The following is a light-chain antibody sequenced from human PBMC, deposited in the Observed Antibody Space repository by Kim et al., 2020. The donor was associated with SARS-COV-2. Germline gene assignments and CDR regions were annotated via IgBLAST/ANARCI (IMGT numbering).Light chain of an antibody. CDR2: GDA. CDR3: QSYDTGLSPSVV. CDR1: SSSIGPHYS. V-gene: IGLV1-40*01. J-gene: IGLJ2*01. Sequence: VVIHSTRISSSIGPHYSVQWNQQLPRTARKLLIYGDAQRPSGVADRFSASRSASSASLAITGIQTDEEGDYFCQSYDTGLSPSVVFGGGTQLTVL.